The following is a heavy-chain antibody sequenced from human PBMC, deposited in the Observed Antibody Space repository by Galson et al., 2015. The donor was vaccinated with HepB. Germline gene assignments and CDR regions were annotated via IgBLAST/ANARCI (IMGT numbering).Heavy chain of an antibody. CDR2: IYYSGST. CDR3: ALGGYHYSEDAFDI. V-gene: IGHV4-59*01. CDR1: GGSISSYY. Sequence: SETLSLTCTVSGGSISSYYWSWIRQPPGKGLEWIGYIYYSGSTNYNPSLKSRVTISVDTSKNQFSLKLSSVTAADTAVYYCALGGYHYSEDAFDIWGQGTMVTVSS. J-gene: IGHJ3*02. D-gene: IGHD5-12*01.